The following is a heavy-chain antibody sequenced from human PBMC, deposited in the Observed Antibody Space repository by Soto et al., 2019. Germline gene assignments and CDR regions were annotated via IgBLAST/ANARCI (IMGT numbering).Heavy chain of an antibody. CDR1: GYMFVNYG. D-gene: IGHD3-16*01. V-gene: IGHV1-18*01. CDR2: ISPYAGYT. J-gene: IGHJ6*02. Sequence: QVQLVQSGDEVKKPGASVKVSCEASGYMFVNYGIAWVRQAAGQGLEWMGWISPYAGYTHPASKVQGRLTMTTDTSTSTAYMDLGSLTSDDTAVYYCVMVDNYVTPTPQDVWGQGTTVTVSS. CDR3: VMVDNYVTPTPQDV.